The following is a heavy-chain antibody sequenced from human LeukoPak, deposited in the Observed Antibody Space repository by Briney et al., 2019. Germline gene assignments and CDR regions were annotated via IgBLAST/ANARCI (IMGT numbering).Heavy chain of an antibody. CDR1: GYTFTGYY. V-gene: IGHV1-2*04. Sequence: ASVKVSCKASGYTFTGYYMHWVRQAPGQGLEWMGWINPNSGGTNYAQKFQGWVTMTRDTSISTAYMELSRLRSDDTAVYYCARGDRMVRGVISIDYYYYGMDVWGQGTTVIVSS. CDR3: ARGDRMVRGVISIDYYYYGMDV. J-gene: IGHJ6*02. CDR2: INPNSGGT. D-gene: IGHD3-10*01.